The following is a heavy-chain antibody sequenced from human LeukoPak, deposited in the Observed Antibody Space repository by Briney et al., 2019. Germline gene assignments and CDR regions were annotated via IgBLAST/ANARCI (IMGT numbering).Heavy chain of an antibody. D-gene: IGHD6-19*01. CDR3: ARGWSVAGNYYFDY. CDR2: INWNGGST. V-gene: IGHV3-20*04. Sequence: GGSLRLSCAASGXTFDDYGMSWVRQAPGKGLEWVSGINWNGGSTGYADSVKGRFTISRDNAKKSLYLQMNSLRAEDTALYYCARGWSVAGNYYFDYWGQGTLVTVSS. J-gene: IGHJ4*02. CDR1: GXTFDDYG.